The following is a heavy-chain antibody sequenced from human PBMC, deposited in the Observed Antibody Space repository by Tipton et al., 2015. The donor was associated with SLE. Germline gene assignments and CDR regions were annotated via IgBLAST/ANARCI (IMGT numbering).Heavy chain of an antibody. Sequence: TLSLTCAVYGGSFSGYYWSWIRQPPGKGLEWIGEINHSGSTNYNPSLKSRVTISVDTSKNQFSLKLSSVTPEDTAVYYCARESPLWFGTDAFDIWGQGTMVTVSS. CDR2: INHSGST. CDR1: GGSFSGYY. CDR3: ARESPLWFGTDAFDI. V-gene: IGHV4-34*01. J-gene: IGHJ3*02. D-gene: IGHD3-10*01.